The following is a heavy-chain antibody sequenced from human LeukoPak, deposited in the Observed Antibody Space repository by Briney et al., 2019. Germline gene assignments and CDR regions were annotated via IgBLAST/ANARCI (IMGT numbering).Heavy chain of an antibody. D-gene: IGHD3-3*01. CDR2: IYSSGST. J-gene: IGHJ5*02. CDR3: ARGYDFWSGLVGGWFDP. Sequence: SETLSLTCAVSGASISRDGYSWSWIRQPPGKGLECIGYIYSSGSTYYNPSLKSRVTISVDTSNNQFSLKLSSVTAADTAVYYCARGYDFWSGLVGGWFDPWGQGTLVTVSS. V-gene: IGHV4-30-4*07. CDR1: GASISRDGYS.